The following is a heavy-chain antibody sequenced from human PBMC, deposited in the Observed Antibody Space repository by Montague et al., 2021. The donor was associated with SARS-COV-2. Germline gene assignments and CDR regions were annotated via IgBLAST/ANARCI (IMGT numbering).Heavy chain of an antibody. CDR3: ARKGSGRSDLAY. Sequence: GDASSTENGGTWGRRPPGKGLEGGGESEQTGSTKYKPALKSRVSMSVDKSWNQCSLRLTSVTAADTAIYYCARKGSGRSDLAYWGQGTLVTVSS. D-gene: IGHD1-26*01. CDR2: SEQTGST. J-gene: IGHJ4*02. CDR1: GDASSTENG. V-gene: IGHV4-4*02.